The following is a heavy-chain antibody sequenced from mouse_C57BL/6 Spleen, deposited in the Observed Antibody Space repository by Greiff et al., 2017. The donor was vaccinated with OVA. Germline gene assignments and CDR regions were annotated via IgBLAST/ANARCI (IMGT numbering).Heavy chain of an antibody. CDR3: ARSYYDYDDGYWYVDV. V-gene: IGHV1-82*01. Sequence: VQLKQSGPELVKPGASVKISCKASGYAFSSSWMNWVKQRPGKGLEWIGRIYPGDGDTNYNGKFKGKATLTADKSSSTAYMQLSSLTSEDSAVYFCARSYYDYDDGYWYVDVWGTGTTVTVSS. D-gene: IGHD2-4*01. CDR1: GYAFSSSW. CDR2: IYPGDGDT. J-gene: IGHJ1*03.